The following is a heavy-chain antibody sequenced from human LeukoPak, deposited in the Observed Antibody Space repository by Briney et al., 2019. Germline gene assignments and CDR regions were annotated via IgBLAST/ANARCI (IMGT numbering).Heavy chain of an antibody. CDR2: IYYSGST. V-gene: IGHV4-59*05. D-gene: IGHD3-10*01. Sequence: PSETLSLTCSVSGGSISNYYWSWIRQPPGKGLEWIGSIYYSGSTYYNPSLKSRVTISVDTSKNQFSLKLSSVTAADTAVYYCAIQTGSYSQFYNWFDPWGQGTLVTVSS. CDR3: AIQTGSYSQFYNWFDP. CDR1: GGSISNYY. J-gene: IGHJ5*02.